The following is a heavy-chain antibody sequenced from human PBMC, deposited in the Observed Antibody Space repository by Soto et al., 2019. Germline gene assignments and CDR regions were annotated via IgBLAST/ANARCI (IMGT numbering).Heavy chain of an antibody. CDR1: GGTFSSYA. D-gene: IGHD2-21*01. V-gene: IGHV1-69*01. CDR3: ARDSPHYRSAYYGMDV. J-gene: IGHJ6*02. Sequence: QVQLVQSGAEVKKPGSSVKVSCKASGGTFSSYAISWVRQAPGQGLEWTGGLIPIFGTANYAPKIQGRVTITADESTSTAYMELSSLRSEDTAVYYCARDSPHYRSAYYGMDVWGQGTTVTVSS. CDR2: LIPIFGTA.